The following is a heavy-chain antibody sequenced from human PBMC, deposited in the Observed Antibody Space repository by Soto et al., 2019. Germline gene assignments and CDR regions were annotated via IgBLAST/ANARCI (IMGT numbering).Heavy chain of an antibody. CDR2: ISSGSSVI. CDR3: ASLDRIAAAGDSTTDYYYIDV. Sequence: GGSLRLSCAASGFTFSRYSMNWVRQAPGKGLEWVSYISSGSSVIYYADSVKGRFTISRDNARNSLDLQMNSLRAEDTAVYYCASLDRIAAAGDSTTDYYYIDVWGKGTTVTVSS. V-gene: IGHV3-48*01. CDR1: GFTFSRYS. D-gene: IGHD6-13*01. J-gene: IGHJ6*03.